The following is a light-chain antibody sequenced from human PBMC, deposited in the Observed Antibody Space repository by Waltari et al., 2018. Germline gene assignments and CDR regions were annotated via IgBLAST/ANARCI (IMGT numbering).Light chain of an antibody. V-gene: IGKV1-5*03. CDR3: QQYNNNSPLT. CDR1: QSISTW. CDR2: KAS. Sequence: DIQTTTSLSPMSESVCDGATITCRASQSISTWLAWYQQKPGKAPKLLIYKASSLLSGVPSRFSGSGSGTEFTLTISSLQPDDFATYYCQQYNNNSPLTFGPGTKVDIK. J-gene: IGKJ3*01.